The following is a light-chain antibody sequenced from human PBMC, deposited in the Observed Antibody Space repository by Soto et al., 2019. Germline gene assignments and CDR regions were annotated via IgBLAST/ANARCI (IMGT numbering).Light chain of an antibody. CDR1: SGSVSTAHN. Sequence: QTVVTQESSFSVSPGGTVTITCGLISGSVSTAHNPNWYQQTPCQAPRTLIYSTSTRSSGVPDRFSGSILGNKAALAITGAQADDEADYYCALFMGNGISVFGTGTKLTVL. J-gene: IGLJ1*01. CDR2: STS. CDR3: ALFMGNGISV. V-gene: IGLV8-61*01.